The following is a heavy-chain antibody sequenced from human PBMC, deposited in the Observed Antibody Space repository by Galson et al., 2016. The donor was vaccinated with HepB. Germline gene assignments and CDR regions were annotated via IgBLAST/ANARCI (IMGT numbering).Heavy chain of an antibody. CDR2: IDWDDDK. D-gene: IGHD4-17*01. J-gene: IGHJ4*02. Sequence: PALVKPTQTLTLTCTFSGFSLSTSGMCVNWIRQPPGKALEWLAPIDWDDDKYYTTSLKTRLTISKVTSKNQVVLTMTNMDPVDPATYYCSRSSYADVSWFDYWGQGTLVTVSS. CDR3: SRSSYADVSWFDY. V-gene: IGHV2-70*01. CDR1: GFSLSTSGMC.